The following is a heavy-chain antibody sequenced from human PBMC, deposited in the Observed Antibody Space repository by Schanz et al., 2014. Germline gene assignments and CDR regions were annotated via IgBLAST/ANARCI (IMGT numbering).Heavy chain of an antibody. Sequence: EVQLVQSGGGLVQPGGSLRLSCAASGFTFSSHWMHWVRQDPGKGLVWVARINSVGNNTDYADSVTGRFTISRDNAKNTLYLQMSTLRAEDTAVYYCARDLIAAAESWFDPWGQGTPVTVSS. D-gene: IGHD6-13*01. J-gene: IGHJ5*02. V-gene: IGHV3-74*01. CDR1: GFTFSSHW. CDR2: INSVGNNT. CDR3: ARDLIAAAESWFDP.